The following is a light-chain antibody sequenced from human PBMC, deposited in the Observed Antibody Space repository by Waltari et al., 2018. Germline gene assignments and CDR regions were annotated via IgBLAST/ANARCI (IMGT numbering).Light chain of an antibody. CDR1: QSVSRC. V-gene: IGKV1-5*03. Sequence: TCPAVQSVSRCFAWYQQKPGKAPKLLIYKTSTLESGVPSRFSGSGSGTEFSLTISSLQPDDFATYYCQHYSTYSWTFGQGTKLEIK. CDR3: QHYSTYSWT. J-gene: IGKJ1*01. CDR2: KTS.